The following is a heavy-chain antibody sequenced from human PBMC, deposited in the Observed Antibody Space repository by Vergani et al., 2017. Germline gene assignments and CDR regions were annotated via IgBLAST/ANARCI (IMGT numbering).Heavy chain of an antibody. V-gene: IGHV3-23*01. Sequence: EVQLLESGGGLVQPGGPLSLPWEASGSTFSSYAMSWVRQAPGKGLEWVSAISGSGGSTYYADPVKGRFTISRDNSKNTLYLQMNSLRAEDTAVYYCAKALLWFGFRGQGTLVTVSS. J-gene: IGHJ4*02. D-gene: IGHD3-10*01. CDR1: GSTFSSYA. CDR2: ISGSGGST. CDR3: AKALLWFGF.